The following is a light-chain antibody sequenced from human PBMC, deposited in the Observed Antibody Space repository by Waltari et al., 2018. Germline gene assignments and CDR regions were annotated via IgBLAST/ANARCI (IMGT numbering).Light chain of an antibody. J-gene: IGKJ4*01. CDR1: QDISKN. CDR3: QQYATLPLT. V-gene: IGKV1-33*01. CDR2: DAS. Sequence: DIQMTQSPFSLSGSVGHRVIITCQASQDISKNLNWFQQKPGKAPRLLIYDASNLHTGVPSRFSGGASGTEYTLAISGLQPEDIATYYCQQYATLPLTFGGGTKVEIK.